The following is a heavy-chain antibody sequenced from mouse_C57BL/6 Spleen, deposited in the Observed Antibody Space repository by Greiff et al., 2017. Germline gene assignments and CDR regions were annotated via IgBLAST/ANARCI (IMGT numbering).Heavy chain of an antibody. CDR1: GFNIKDDY. V-gene: IGHV14-4*01. J-gene: IGHJ2*01. CDR2: IDPENGDT. CDR3: THCNRYYFDY. Sequence: VQLQQSGAELVRPGASVKLSCTASGFNIKDDYMHWVKQRPEQGLEWIGWIDPENGDTEYASKFQGKATITADTSSNTAYLQLSSLTSEDTAVYYCTHCNRYYFDYWGQGTTLTVSS. D-gene: IGHD2-1*01.